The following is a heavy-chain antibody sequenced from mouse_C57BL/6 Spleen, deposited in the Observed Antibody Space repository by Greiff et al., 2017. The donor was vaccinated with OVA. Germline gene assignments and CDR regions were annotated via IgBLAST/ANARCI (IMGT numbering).Heavy chain of an antibody. CDR2: ISSGSSTI. D-gene: IGHD2-2*01. CDR3: ARKGEDDGYDDWYFDV. Sequence: EVHLVESGGGLVKPGGSLKLSCAASGFTFSDYGMHWVRQAPEKGLEWVAYISSGSSTIYYADTVKGRFTISRDNAKNTLFLQMTSLRSEDTAVYYWARKGEDDGYDDWYFDVWGTGTTVTVSS. CDR1: GFTFSDYG. V-gene: IGHV5-17*01. J-gene: IGHJ1*03.